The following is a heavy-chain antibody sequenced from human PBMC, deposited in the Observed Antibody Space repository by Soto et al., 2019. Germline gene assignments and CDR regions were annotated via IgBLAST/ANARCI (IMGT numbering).Heavy chain of an antibody. CDR2: IKQDGSEK. V-gene: IGHV3-7*01. CDR3: ARENVLLWFGVLPPNFDY. D-gene: IGHD3-10*01. J-gene: IGHJ4*02. CDR1: GFNFCSYL. Sequence: GGALRLSRAASGFNFCSYLMSLVPPAPGKGLEWVANIKQDGSEKYYVDSVKGRFTISRDNAKNSLYLQMNSLRAEDTAVYYCARENVLLWFGVLPPNFDYWGQGTLVTVSS.